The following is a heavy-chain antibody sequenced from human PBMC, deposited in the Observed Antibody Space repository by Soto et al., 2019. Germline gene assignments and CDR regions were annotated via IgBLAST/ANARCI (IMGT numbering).Heavy chain of an antibody. D-gene: IGHD1-26*01. CDR3: ARVGYSGSSIGAFDI. V-gene: IGHV1-69*06. Sequence: SVKVSCKASVSTFSSYAISWVRHDPGQGLGWMGGIIPIFGTANYAQKFQGRVTITADKSTSTAYMELSSLRSEYTAVYYCARVGYSGSSIGAFDIWGQGTMVTVS. CDR2: IIPIFGTA. CDR1: VSTFSSYA. J-gene: IGHJ3*02.